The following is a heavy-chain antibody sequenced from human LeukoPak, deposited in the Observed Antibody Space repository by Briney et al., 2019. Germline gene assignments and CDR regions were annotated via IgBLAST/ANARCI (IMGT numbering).Heavy chain of an antibody. J-gene: IGHJ4*02. D-gene: IGHD3-22*01. Sequence: GGPLRLSCAASGFTFSSYWMSWVRQAPGKGLEWVANIKQDGSEKYYVDSVKGRFTISRDNAKNSLYLQMNSLRAEDTAVYYCARLRRYNIVVITYFDYWGQGTLVTVSS. V-gene: IGHV3-7*01. CDR3: ARLRRYNIVVITYFDY. CDR2: IKQDGSEK. CDR1: GFTFSSYW.